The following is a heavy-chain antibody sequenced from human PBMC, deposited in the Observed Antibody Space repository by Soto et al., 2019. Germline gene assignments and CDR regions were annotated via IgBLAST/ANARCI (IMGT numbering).Heavy chain of an antibody. CDR2: INWSGDNT. V-gene: IGHV3-20*04. CDR1: GFTFEDCG. D-gene: IGHD2-2*01. Sequence: PGGSLRLSCATSGFTFEDCGMSWVRQAPGQGLQWVSGINWSGDNTGYADSVKGRFTISRDNAKNSLYLQMNSLRAEDTALYYCVRAPGYCNITNCFYFFDYWGQGALVTVSS. J-gene: IGHJ4*02. CDR3: VRAPGYCNITNCFYFFDY.